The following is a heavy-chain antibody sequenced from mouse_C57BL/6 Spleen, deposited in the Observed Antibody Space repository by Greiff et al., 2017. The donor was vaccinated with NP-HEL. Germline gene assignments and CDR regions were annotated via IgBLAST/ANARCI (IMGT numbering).Heavy chain of an antibody. Sequence: QVQLQQSGAELMKPGASVKLSCKATGYTFTGYWIEWVKQRPGHGLEWIGEILPGSGSTNYNQKFKGKSTLTVDKSSSTAYMQLSSLTSEDSAVYYCARSLRGYYAMDYWGQGTSVTVSS. J-gene: IGHJ4*01. D-gene: IGHD3-3*01. V-gene: IGHV1-9*01. CDR1: GYTFTGYW. CDR2: ILPGSGST. CDR3: ARSLRGYYAMDY.